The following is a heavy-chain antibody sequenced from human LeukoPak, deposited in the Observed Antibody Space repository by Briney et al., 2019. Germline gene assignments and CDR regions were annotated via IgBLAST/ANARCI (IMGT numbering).Heavy chain of an antibody. D-gene: IGHD6-19*01. J-gene: IGHJ4*02. CDR2: IKSKNDGGTI. CDR1: GITFNNAW. V-gene: IGHV3-15*01. Sequence: GGSLRLSCAASGITFNNAWMSWVRQGPGKGLEWVGRIKSKNDGGTIAYAAPVKGRFIISRDNSKNTLYLQMNSLRAEDTAVYYCAKDSYSSGWYRVVYYFDYWGQGTLVTVSS. CDR3: AKDSYSSGWYRVVYYFDY.